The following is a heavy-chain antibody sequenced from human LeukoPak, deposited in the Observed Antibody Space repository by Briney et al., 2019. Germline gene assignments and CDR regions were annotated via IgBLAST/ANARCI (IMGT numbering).Heavy chain of an antibody. D-gene: IGHD1-14*01. CDR1: GFTVITND. J-gene: IGHJ4*02. CDR2: LYSDGNT. CDR3: ARGVEPLAANTLAY. V-gene: IGHV3-53*01. Sequence: SGGSQRLSCAASGFTVITNDMTWVRQAPGKGLEWVSVLYSDGNTKCADSVQGRFTISRDNSKNTLYLEMNSLSPDDTAVYYCARGVEPLAANTLAYWGQGTLVTVSS.